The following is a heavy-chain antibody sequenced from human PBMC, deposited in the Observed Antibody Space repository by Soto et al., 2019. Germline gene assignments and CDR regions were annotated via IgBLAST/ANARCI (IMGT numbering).Heavy chain of an antibody. Sequence: EVQLLESGGGLIQPGGSLRLSCAASGFTIGSYGMGWVRQAPGKGLEWVSTITGGNTYYAASVKGRFTISSDNYKNTLYLQMGSLRAEDTALYYCVKDKERGGYDFDFDSWGQGTLVTVSS. CDR2: ITGGNT. J-gene: IGHJ4*02. CDR3: VKDKERGGYDFDFDS. CDR1: GFTIGSYG. V-gene: IGHV3-23*01. D-gene: IGHD3-3*01.